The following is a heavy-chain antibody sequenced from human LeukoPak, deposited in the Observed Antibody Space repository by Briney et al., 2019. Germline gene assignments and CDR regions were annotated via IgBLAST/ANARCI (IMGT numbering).Heavy chain of an antibody. J-gene: IGHJ4*02. CDR3: AGGDRNGWYFDY. V-gene: IGHV3-20*04. Sequence: GGSLRLSCAASGFRFDDHGMSWVRQAPGKGLEWVSGINWNGGSTGYGDSVKGRFTLSRDNAKNSLYLQMNSLRAEDTALYYCAGGDRNGWYFDYWGQGILVTVSS. CDR2: INWNGGST. CDR1: GFRFDDHG. D-gene: IGHD6-19*01.